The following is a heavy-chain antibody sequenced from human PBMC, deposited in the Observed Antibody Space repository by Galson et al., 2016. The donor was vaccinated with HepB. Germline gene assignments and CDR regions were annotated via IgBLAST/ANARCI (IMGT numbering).Heavy chain of an antibody. J-gene: IGHJ5*02. Sequence: SLRLSCAASGFTFSHYYMSWIRQAPGKGLEWISYISTSSSYTNYADSVKGRFTVSRDNAKNSLYLQMDSLRADDTAVYYCARDRLTRGYDFLSGYFAGGWFDPWGQGTLVTVSS. CDR2: ISTSSSYT. CDR1: GFTFSHYY. CDR3: ARDRLTRGYDFLSGYFAGGWFDP. V-gene: IGHV3-11*06. D-gene: IGHD3-3*01.